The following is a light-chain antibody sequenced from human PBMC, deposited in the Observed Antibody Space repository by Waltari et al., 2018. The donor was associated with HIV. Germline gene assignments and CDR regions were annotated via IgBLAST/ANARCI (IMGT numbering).Light chain of an antibody. CDR2: MTN. CDR1: SSNVASNH. J-gene: IGLJ2*01. CDR3: ASWDDSLSIVV. V-gene: IGLV1-47*01. Sequence: QSVLTQPPSASGTPGQRITLSCSGSSSNVASNHVYWYQQLPGTAPNVLIFMTNQRPSGVPDRFSASKSGTSASLAISGLRSEDEADYYCASWDDSLSIVVFGGGTKLTVL.